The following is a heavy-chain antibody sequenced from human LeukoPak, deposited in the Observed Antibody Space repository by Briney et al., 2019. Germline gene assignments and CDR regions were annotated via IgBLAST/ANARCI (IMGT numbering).Heavy chain of an antibody. CDR2: INPNSGGT. J-gene: IGHJ4*02. CDR3: ARDYYCGGDCYAFDY. V-gene: IGHV1-2*02. Sequence: ASVKVSCKASGYTFTGYYMHWVRQAPGQGLEWMGWINPNSGGTNYAQKFQGRVTMTRDTSISTAYVELSRLRSDDTAVYYCARDYYCGGDCYAFDYWGQGTLVTVSS. CDR1: GYTFTGYY. D-gene: IGHD2-21*02.